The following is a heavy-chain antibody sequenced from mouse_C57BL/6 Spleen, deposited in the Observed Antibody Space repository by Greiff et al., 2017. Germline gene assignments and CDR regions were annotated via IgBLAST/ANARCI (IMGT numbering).Heavy chain of an antibody. J-gene: IGHJ2*01. V-gene: IGHV5-6*02. D-gene: IGHD2-4*01. CDR3: ARRDYAFDY. CDR2: ISSGGSYT. CDR1: GFTFSSYG. Sequence: DVKLQESGGDLVKPGGSLKLSCAASGFTFSSYGMSWVRQTPDKRLEWVATISSGGSYTYYPDSVKGRFTISRDNAKNTLYLQMSSLKSEDTAMYYCARRDYAFDYWGQGTTLTVSS.